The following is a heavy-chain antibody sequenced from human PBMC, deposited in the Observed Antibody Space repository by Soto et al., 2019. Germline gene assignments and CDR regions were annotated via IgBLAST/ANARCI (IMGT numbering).Heavy chain of an antibody. D-gene: IGHD3-22*01. J-gene: IGHJ4*02. CDR3: ARHLTHSSGYYPIEFDY. CDR2: INPSGGST. CDR1: GYTLTSYY. Sequence: ASVKVSCKASGYTLTSYYMHWVRQAPGQGLEWMGIINPSGGSTSYAQKFQGRVTMTRDTSTSTVYMELSSLRSEDTAVYYCARHLTHSSGYYPIEFDYWGQGTLVTVSS. V-gene: IGHV1-46*01.